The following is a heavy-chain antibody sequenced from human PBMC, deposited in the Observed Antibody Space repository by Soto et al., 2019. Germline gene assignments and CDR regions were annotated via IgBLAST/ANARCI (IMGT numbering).Heavy chain of an antibody. V-gene: IGHV1-3*01. Sequence: QVQLVQSGAEVTKPGASVRNSCKASGDTFTSYAMHWVRQAPGQRLEWMGWIDAGNGKTKYSQKFQGRVSITRDTSARTVYMELSSLRSEDTAVYYCARGRWTQRTADYYLDYWGQGTPVAVSS. CDR3: ARGRWTQRTADYYLDY. J-gene: IGHJ4*02. D-gene: IGHD1-1*01. CDR1: GDTFTSYA. CDR2: IDAGNGKT.